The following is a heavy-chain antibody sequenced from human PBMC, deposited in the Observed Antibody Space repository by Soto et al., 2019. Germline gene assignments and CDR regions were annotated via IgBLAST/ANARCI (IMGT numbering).Heavy chain of an antibody. CDR2: IYSGGST. J-gene: IGHJ6*02. CDR3: ARDGALDCSGGSCQGLIGVGMDV. D-gene: IGHD2-15*01. Sequence: QPGGSLRLSCAASGFTVSSNYMSWVRQAPGKGLEWVSVIYSGGSTYYADSVKGRFTISRDNSKNTLYLQMNSLRAEDTAVYYCARDGALDCSGGSCQGLIGVGMDVWGQGTTVTVSS. V-gene: IGHV3-53*01. CDR1: GFTVSSNY.